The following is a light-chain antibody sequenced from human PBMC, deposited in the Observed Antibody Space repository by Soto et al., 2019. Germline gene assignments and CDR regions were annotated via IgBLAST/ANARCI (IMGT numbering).Light chain of an antibody. CDR2: GAS. CDR3: QQRNNWPPVT. V-gene: IGKV3-15*01. Sequence: EIVMTQSPGTLSVSPGERATLSCRASQSVGRDLAWYQQKPGQAPRLLIYGASTWATGIPASFSGSGSGAEFTLTISSLQSEDFAVYYCQQRNNWPPVTFGGGTKVEIK. J-gene: IGKJ4*01. CDR1: QSVGRD.